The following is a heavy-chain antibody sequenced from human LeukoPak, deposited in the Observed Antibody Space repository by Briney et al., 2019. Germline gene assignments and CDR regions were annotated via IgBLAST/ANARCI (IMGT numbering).Heavy chain of an antibody. CDR2: FDPEDGET. CDR1: GYTLTELS. D-gene: IGHD3-10*01. J-gene: IGHJ3*02. CDR3: ATPSGSHDAFDI. V-gene: IGHV1-24*01. Sequence: ASVKVSCKVSGYTLTELSMHWVRQAPGKGLEWMGGFDPEDGETIYAQKFQGRVTMTEDTSTDTAYMELSSVRSEDTAVYYCATPSGSHDAFDIWRQGTMVTVSS.